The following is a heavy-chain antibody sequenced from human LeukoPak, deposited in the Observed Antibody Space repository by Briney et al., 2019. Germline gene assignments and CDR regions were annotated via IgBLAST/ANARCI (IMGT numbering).Heavy chain of an antibody. J-gene: IGHJ6*03. CDR3: ARFPVTIFGVGHMDV. D-gene: IGHD3-3*01. Sequence: ASVKVSCKASGGTFSSYAISWVRQAPGQGLEWMGGILPIFGTANYAQTFQGRVTMTRDTSISTAYMELSRLRSDVTAVYYGARFPVTIFGVGHMDVWGKGTTVTVSS. CDR1: GGTFSSYA. V-gene: IGHV1-69*05. CDR2: ILPIFGTA.